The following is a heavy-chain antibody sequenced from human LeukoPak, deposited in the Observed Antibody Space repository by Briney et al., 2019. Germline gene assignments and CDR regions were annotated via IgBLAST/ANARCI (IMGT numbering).Heavy chain of an antibody. J-gene: IGHJ6*02. D-gene: IGHD1-26*01. CDR1: GYTLTGYY. Sequence: ASVKVSCKASGYTLTGYYMHWVRQAPGQGLEWMGWINPNSGGTNYAQKFQGWVTMTRDTSISTAYMELSRLRSDDTAVYYCARDRAPVGSYPYGIDVWGQGTTVTVSS. CDR3: ARDRAPVGSYPYGIDV. CDR2: INPNSGGT. V-gene: IGHV1-2*04.